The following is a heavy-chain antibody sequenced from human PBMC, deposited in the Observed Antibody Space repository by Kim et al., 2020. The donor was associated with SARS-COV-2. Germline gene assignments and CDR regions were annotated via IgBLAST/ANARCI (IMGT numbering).Heavy chain of an antibody. V-gene: IGHV4-34*01. J-gene: IGHJ6*02. Sequence: SETLSLTCAVYGGSFSGYYWSWIRQPPGKGLEWIGEINHSGSTNYNPSLKSRVTISVDTSKNQFSLKLSSVTAADTAVYYCARGRGDGYNYYYYYGMDVWGQGTTVTVSS. CDR1: GGSFSGYY. D-gene: IGHD3-10*01. CDR3: ARGRGDGYNYYYYYGMDV. CDR2: INHSGST.